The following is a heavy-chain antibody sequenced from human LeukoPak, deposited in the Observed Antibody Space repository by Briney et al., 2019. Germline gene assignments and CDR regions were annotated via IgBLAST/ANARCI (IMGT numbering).Heavy chain of an antibody. J-gene: IGHJ4*02. V-gene: IGHV3-21*01. Sequence: GGFLRLSCAASGLGFSSFSFNWIRQAPGKGLEWVSSITPTTSYIYYADSVRGRFTISGENAKNSLYLQMNSLRAEDTAVYYCARLRRTSDSSGYYYYYDYWGQGTLVTVSS. D-gene: IGHD3-22*01. CDR1: GLGFSSFS. CDR2: ITPTTSYI. CDR3: ARLRRTSDSSGYYYYYDY.